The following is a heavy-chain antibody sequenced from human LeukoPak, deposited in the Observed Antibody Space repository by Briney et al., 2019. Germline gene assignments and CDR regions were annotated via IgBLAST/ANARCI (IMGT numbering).Heavy chain of an antibody. CDR2: IIPIFGTA. D-gene: IGHD3-16*01. V-gene: IGHV1-69*13. Sequence: VASVKVSCKASGGTFSSYAISWVRQAPGQGLEWMGGIIPIFGTANYAQKFQGRVTITADESTSTAYMELSSLRSEDTAVYYCARVPYYDYVWGSSHYYYGMDVWGQGTTVSVSS. CDR1: GGTFSSYA. J-gene: IGHJ6*02. CDR3: ARVPYYDYVWGSSHYYYGMDV.